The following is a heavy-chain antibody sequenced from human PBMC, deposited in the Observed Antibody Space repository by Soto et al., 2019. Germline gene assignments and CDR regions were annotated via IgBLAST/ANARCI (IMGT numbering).Heavy chain of an antibody. Sequence: QLQLQESGPGLVKPSETLSLTCTVSGGSISSSSYYWGWIRQPPGKGLEWIGSIYYSGSTYYNPSLKSRVTISVDTSKNQFSLKLSSVTAADTAVYYCARPPGGGSRWAFDIWGQGTMVTVSS. V-gene: IGHV4-39*01. CDR3: ARPPGGGSRWAFDI. CDR2: IYYSGST. D-gene: IGHD1-26*01. J-gene: IGHJ3*02. CDR1: GGSISSSSYY.